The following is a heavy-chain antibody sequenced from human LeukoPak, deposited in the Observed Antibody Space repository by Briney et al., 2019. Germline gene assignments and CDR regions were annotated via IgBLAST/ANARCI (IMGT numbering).Heavy chain of an antibody. D-gene: IGHD3-9*01. CDR1: GFTVSSNY. J-gene: IGHJ6*02. V-gene: IGHV3-53*01. Sequence: GGSLRLSCAASGFTVSSNYMSWVRQAPGKGLEWVSVIYSGGSTYYADSVKGRFTISRDNSKNTLYLQINSLRAEDTAVYYCARAPTPNYDILTGFNYYYGMDVWGQGTTVTVSS. CDR2: IYSGGST. CDR3: ARAPTPNYDILTGFNYYYGMDV.